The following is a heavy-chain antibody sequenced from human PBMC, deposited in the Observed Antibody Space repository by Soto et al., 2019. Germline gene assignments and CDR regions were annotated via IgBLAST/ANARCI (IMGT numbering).Heavy chain of an antibody. Sequence: XTLSLTCSVSGASISSRYYSRGWIRPTPGKGLEWIGNIDYNGVTYYNPSLKSRVTVSNDTSKKQLSLKVASVTAADTAISYCGRVMIGTSRQTDSDYWGQGTQVTVSS. V-gene: IGHV4-39*01. CDR2: IDYNGVT. CDR3: GRVMIGTSRQTDSDY. D-gene: IGHD2-2*01. CDR1: GASISSRYYS. J-gene: IGHJ4*02.